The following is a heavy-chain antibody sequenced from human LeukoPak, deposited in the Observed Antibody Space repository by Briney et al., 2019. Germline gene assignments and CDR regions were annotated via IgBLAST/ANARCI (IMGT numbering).Heavy chain of an antibody. J-gene: IGHJ4*02. D-gene: IGHD3-10*02. V-gene: IGHV3-30*18. Sequence: PGRSLRLSCAASGFTFSSYGMHWVRQAPGKGLEWVAVISYDGSNKYYADSVKGRFTISRDNSKNTLYLQMNSLRAEDTAVYYCAKDFTRFGELFSCFDYWGQGTLVTVSS. CDR2: ISYDGSNK. CDR1: GFTFSSYG. CDR3: AKDFTRFGELFSCFDY.